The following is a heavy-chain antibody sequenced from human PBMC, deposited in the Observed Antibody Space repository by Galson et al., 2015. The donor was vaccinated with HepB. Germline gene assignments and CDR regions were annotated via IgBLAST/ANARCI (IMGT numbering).Heavy chain of an antibody. Sequence: SVKVSCKASGYTFTGYYMHWVRQAPGQGLEWMGWINPNSGGTNYAQKFQGWVTMTRDTPISTAYMELSRLRSDDTAVYYCARDSWFLTISNPTAYYYYYGMDVWGQGTTVTVSS. CDR1: GYTFTGYY. J-gene: IGHJ6*02. CDR3: ARDSWFLTISNPTAYYYYYGMDV. D-gene: IGHD3-3*01. CDR2: INPNSGGT. V-gene: IGHV1-2*04.